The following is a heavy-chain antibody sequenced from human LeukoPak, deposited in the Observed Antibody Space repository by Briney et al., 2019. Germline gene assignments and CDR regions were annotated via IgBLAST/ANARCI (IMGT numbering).Heavy chain of an antibody. CDR3: ARVFGPGLDEYFHL. J-gene: IGHJ1*01. Sequence: GGSLRLSCAASGFTLSGAWMHWVRQVPGKGLVCVSRINPDGTDIRYADSVKGRFTISRDDAKNTLFLHMNSLRVEDTAVYYCARVFGPGLDEYFHLWGQGTLVTVSS. V-gene: IGHV3-74*01. CDR2: INPDGTDI. D-gene: IGHD3-10*01. CDR1: GFTLSGAW.